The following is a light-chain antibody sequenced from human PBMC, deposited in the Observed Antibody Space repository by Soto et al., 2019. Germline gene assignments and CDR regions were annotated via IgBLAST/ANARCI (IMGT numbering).Light chain of an antibody. Sequence: QSVLTQPPSASGTPGQRVTISCSGSSSNIGSKTVNWYQQLPGTAPKILIYSNNQRPSGVPDRFSGSKSGTSASLAISGLQSEDEADYYCAALDDSLNGWVFGGGTKVTVL. J-gene: IGLJ3*02. CDR2: SNN. CDR1: SSNIGSKT. CDR3: AALDDSLNGWV. V-gene: IGLV1-44*01.